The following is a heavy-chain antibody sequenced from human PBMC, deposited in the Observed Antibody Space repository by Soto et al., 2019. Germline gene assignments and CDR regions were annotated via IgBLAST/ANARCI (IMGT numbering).Heavy chain of an antibody. CDR2: IRSKANSYAT. CDR1: GFTFRGSA. Sequence: LRLSCAASGFTFRGSAMHWVRQASGKGLEGVGRIRSKANSYATAYAASVKGRFTISRDDSKNTAYLQMNSLKTEETAVYYWTSYGSETRDYYYYYGMDVWGQGTTVTVSS. J-gene: IGHJ6*02. D-gene: IGHD3-10*01. CDR3: TSYGSETRDYYYYYGMDV. V-gene: IGHV3-73*01.